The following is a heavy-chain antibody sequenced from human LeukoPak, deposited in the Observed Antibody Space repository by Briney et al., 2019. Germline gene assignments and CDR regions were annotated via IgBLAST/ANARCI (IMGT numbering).Heavy chain of an antibody. D-gene: IGHD3-10*01. CDR2: IYYSGST. CDR3: ARAKVLLWFGELLAYFDY. CDR1: GGSISTYY. Sequence: SETLSLTCTVSGGSISTYYWSWIRQPPGKGLEWIGYIYYSGSTYNPSLKSRVTISVDTSKNQFSLKLSSVTAADTAVYYCARAKVLLWFGELLAYFDYWGQGTLVTVSS. V-gene: IGHV4-59*12. J-gene: IGHJ4*02.